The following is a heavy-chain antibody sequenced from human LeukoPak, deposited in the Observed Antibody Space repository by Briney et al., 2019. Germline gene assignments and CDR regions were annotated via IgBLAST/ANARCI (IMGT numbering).Heavy chain of an antibody. CDR2: ISGSGGST. Sequence: GGSLRLSCAASGFTSDCCAMSWVRQAPGKGLEWVSAISGSGGSTYYADSVKGRFTISRDNSKNTLYLQMNSLRAEDTATYYCAARPTSAAVAPSDYWGQGTLVTIPS. CDR3: AARPTSAAVAPSDY. V-gene: IGHV3-23*01. D-gene: IGHD6-19*01. J-gene: IGHJ4*02. CDR1: GFTSDCCA.